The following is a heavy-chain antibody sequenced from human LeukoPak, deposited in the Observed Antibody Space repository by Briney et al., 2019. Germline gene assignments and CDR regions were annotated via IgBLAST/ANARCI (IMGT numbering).Heavy chain of an antibody. CDR1: GFTFSNYD. V-gene: IGHV3-30*18. CDR2: ISYDGSNK. Sequence: PGRSLRLSCAASGFTFSNYDMHWVRQAPGKGLEWVAVISYDGSNKYYADSVKGRFTISRDNSKNTLYLQMNSLRAEDTAVYYCAKNGVMDGMDVWGQGTTVPVSS. J-gene: IGHJ6*02. D-gene: IGHD2-21*01. CDR3: AKNGVMDGMDV.